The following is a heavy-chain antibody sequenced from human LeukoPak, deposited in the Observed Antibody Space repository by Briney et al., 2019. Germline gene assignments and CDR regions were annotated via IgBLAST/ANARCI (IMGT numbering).Heavy chain of an antibody. Sequence: GGSLRLSCAASGFTFRSYSMNWVRQAPGKGLEWVSSISSTSSYIFYADSVKGRFTISRDNAKNSLYLQMNSLRAEDTAVYYCAELGITMIGGVWGQGTLVTVSS. CDR3: AELGITMIGGV. CDR1: GFTFRSYS. D-gene: IGHD3-10*02. V-gene: IGHV3-21*01. CDR2: ISSTSSYI. J-gene: IGHJ4*02.